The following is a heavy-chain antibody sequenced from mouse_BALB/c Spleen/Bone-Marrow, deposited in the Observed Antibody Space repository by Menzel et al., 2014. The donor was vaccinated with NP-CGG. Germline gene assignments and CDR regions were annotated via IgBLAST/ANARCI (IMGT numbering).Heavy chain of an antibody. CDR2: INPFNDGT. D-gene: IGHD1-1*01. J-gene: IGHJ2*01. V-gene: IGHV1-14*01. Sequence: LVESGPELVKPGTSVKMSCKASGYTFTSYVIHWVKQKPGQGLEWIGYINPFNDGTKYNEKFKDKATLTSDKSSNTAYMELSSLTPEDSAVYYCARTGNYYGSSFDYWGQGTTLTVSS. CDR1: GYTFTSYV. CDR3: ARTGNYYGSSFDY.